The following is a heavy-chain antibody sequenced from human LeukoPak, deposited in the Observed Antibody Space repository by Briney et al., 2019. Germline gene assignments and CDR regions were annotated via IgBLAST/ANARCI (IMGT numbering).Heavy chain of an antibody. J-gene: IGHJ4*02. Sequence: GGSLRLSCAASGFTFSNYWMHWVRQAPGKGLEWVSRINERATIISYADSVKGRFTISRGNARNTLYLQMNSLTAEDTAVYYCVRDLILVWTPGDDFDHWGQGTLVTVSS. CDR3: VRDLILVWTPGDDFDH. D-gene: IGHD3-16*01. CDR1: GFTFSNYW. V-gene: IGHV3-74*01. CDR2: INERATII.